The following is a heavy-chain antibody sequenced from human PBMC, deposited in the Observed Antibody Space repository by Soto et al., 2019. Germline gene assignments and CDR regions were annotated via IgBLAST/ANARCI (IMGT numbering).Heavy chain of an antibody. CDR2: IDWDDDK. CDR3: ARSYGDQRPDWYFDL. V-gene: IGHV2-70*01. CDR1: GFSLSTSGMC. J-gene: IGHJ2*01. D-gene: IGHD4-17*01. Sequence: SGPTLVNPTQTLTLTCTFSGFSLSTSGMCVSWIRQPPGKALEWLALIDWDDDKYYSTSLKTRLTISKDTSKNQVVLTMTNMDPVDTATYYCARSYGDQRPDWYFDLWGRGTLVTVSS.